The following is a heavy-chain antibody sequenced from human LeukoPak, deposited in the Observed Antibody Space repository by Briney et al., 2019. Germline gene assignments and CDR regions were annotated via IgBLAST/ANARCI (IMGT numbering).Heavy chain of an antibody. CDR3: AKEGVLLWFGELRT. J-gene: IGHJ5*02. Sequence: GGSLRLSCAASGFTFSSYGMHWVRQAPGKGLEWVAFIRYDGSNRHYADSVKGRFTISRDNSKNTLYLQMNSLRAEDTAVYYCAKEGVLLWFGELRTWGQGTLVTVSS. D-gene: IGHD3-10*01. CDR2: IRYDGSNR. CDR1: GFTFSSYG. V-gene: IGHV3-30*02.